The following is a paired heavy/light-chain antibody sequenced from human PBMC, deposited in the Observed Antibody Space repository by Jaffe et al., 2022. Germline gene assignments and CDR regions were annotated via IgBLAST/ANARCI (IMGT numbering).Light chain of an antibody. J-gene: IGLJ3*02. CDR3: QSYDSSLSAV. CDR2: GNS. V-gene: IGLV1-40*01. CDR1: SSNIGAGYD. Sequence: QSVLTQPPSVSGAPGQRVTISCTGSSSNIGAGYDVHWYQQLPGTAPKLLIYGNSNRPSGVPDRFSGSKSGTSASLAITGLQAEDEADYYCQSYDSSLSAVFGGGTKLTVL.
Heavy chain of an antibody. J-gene: IGHJ4*02. Sequence: QVQLQQWGAGLLKPSETLSLTCAVYGGSFSGYYWSWIRQPPGKGLEWIGEINHSGSTNYNPSLKSRVTISVDTSKNQFSLKLSSVTAADTAVYYCARYEPVGVVAPWGYYFDYWGQGTLVTVSS. CDR3: ARYEPVGVVAPWGYYFDY. V-gene: IGHV4-34*01. D-gene: IGHD2-15*01. CDR2: INHSGST. CDR1: GGSFSGYY.